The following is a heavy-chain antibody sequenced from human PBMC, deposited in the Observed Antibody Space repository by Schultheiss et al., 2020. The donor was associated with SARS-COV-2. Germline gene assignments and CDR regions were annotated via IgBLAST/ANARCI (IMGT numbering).Heavy chain of an antibody. V-gene: IGHV3-33*01. CDR3: DRGRGGYSSGYYYPPFDY. D-gene: IGHD3-22*01. J-gene: IGHJ4*02. Sequence: GGSLRLSCAASGFTFSSYGMHWVRQAPGKGLEWVAVIWYDGSNKYYADSVKGRFTISRDNSKNTLYLQMNSLRAEDTAVYYCDRGRGGYSSGYYYPPFDYWGQGTLVTVSS. CDR2: IWYDGSNK. CDR1: GFTFSSYG.